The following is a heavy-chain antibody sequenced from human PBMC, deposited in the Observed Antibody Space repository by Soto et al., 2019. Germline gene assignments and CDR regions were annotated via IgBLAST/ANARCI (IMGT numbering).Heavy chain of an antibody. Sequence: QVQLVQSGAEVKKPGASVKVSCKASGYTFTSYGISWVRQAPGQGLEWMGWISAYNGNTNYAQKPQARATITTATPTSSASMGLRSLTSDDTAVHCCARELGPPMVHYWGQGTRVTVSS. J-gene: IGHJ4*02. CDR2: ISAYNGNT. CDR3: ARELGPPMVHY. D-gene: IGHD6-13*01. CDR1: GYTFTSYG. V-gene: IGHV1-18*01.